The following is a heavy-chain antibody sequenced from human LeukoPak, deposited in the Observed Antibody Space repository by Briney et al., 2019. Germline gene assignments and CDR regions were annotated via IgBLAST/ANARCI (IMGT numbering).Heavy chain of an antibody. V-gene: IGHV4-38-2*02. CDR2: IYNSGTT. CDR1: NYSISSGYS. D-gene: IGHD3-22*01. CDR3: ARDGVFHDSDGYSFDY. J-gene: IGHJ4*02. Sequence: SETLSLTCAVSNYSISSGYSWGWIRQPPGKGLEWIASIYNSGTTYYNPSLRNRVTLFVDTSKNQFTLKLTSLTAADTAVYYCARDGVFHDSDGYSFDYWGQGTLFTVSS.